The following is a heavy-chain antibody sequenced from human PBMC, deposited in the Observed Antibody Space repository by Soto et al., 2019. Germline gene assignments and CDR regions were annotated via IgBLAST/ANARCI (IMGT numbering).Heavy chain of an antibody. CDR1: GYSISSSNW. D-gene: IGHD2-15*01. Sequence: SETLSLTCAVSGYSISSSNWWGWIRQPPGKGLEWIRYIYYSGSTNYNPSLKSRVTISVDTSKNQFSLKLSSVTAADTAVYYCARDTGRYCSGGSCYGPYYFDYWGQGTLVTVSS. J-gene: IGHJ4*02. CDR2: IYYSGST. CDR3: ARDTGRYCSGGSCYGPYYFDY. V-gene: IGHV4-28*03.